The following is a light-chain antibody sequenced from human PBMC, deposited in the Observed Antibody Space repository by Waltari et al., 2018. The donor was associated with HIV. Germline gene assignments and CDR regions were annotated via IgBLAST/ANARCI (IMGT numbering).Light chain of an antibody. V-gene: IGLV2-23*01. Sequence: QSALTQPASVSGSPGQSITISCPGTSSDVGRYNLVSWYQQPPGKAPKLMIYEGSKRPSGVSNRFSGSKSGNTASLTISGLQAEDEADYYCCSYAGSSTLDWVFGGGTKLTVL. CDR1: SSDVGRYNL. CDR2: EGS. CDR3: CSYAGSSTLDWV. J-gene: IGLJ3*02.